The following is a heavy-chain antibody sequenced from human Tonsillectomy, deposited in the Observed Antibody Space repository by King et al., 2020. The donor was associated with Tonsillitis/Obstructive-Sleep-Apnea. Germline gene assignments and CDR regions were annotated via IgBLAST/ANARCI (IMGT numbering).Heavy chain of an antibody. CDR3: ARESRGYCSSTSCEGGAFDI. J-gene: IGHJ3*02. CDR1: GFTFSSYW. CDR2: IKHGGSDT. Sequence: VQLVESGGGLVQPGGSLRLSCAASGFTFSSYWMSWVRQAPGKGLEWVANIKHGGSDTYYVDSVKGRSTISRDNAKNSLFLQMNNLRAEDTALFYCARESRGYCSSTSCEGGAFDIWGQGTMVTVSS. V-gene: IGHV3-7*03. D-gene: IGHD2-2*01.